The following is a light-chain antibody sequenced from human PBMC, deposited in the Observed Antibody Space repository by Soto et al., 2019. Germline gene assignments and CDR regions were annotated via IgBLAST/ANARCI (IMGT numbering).Light chain of an antibody. V-gene: IGLV2-11*01. Sequence: QSVLTHPLSVSGSPGQAFTISCTGTRSDVGGYNYVSWYQQHPGKAPKLMIYDVSKRPSGVPDRFSGSKSGNTAALTISGLQAEDEADYYCCSYAGSYILWVFGTGIKLTVL. CDR3: CSYAGSYILWV. CDR1: RSDVGGYNY. CDR2: DVS. J-gene: IGLJ1*01.